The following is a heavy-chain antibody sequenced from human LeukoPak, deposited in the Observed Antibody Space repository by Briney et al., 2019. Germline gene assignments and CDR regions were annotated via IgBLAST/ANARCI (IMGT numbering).Heavy chain of an antibody. D-gene: IGHD5-18*01. Sequence: GGSLRLSCAASGFTFNNAWMNWVRQAPGKGLEWVGRFKSKTDGWTIDYAAPVKGRFTISRDDSKNTLYLQMNSLKTEDTAVYYCTTGGYRYGDDYWGQGTLVTVSS. CDR3: TTGGYRYGDDY. V-gene: IGHV3-15*07. CDR1: GFTFNNAW. J-gene: IGHJ4*02. CDR2: FKSKTDGWTI.